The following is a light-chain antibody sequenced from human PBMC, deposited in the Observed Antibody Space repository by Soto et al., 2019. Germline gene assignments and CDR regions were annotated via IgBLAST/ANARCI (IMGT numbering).Light chain of an antibody. CDR2: RNN. J-gene: IGLJ3*02. Sequence: QSVLTQPPSASGTPGQTVTISCSGRFSNIGSNFIYWYQQLPGTAPKLLIYRNNERPSGVPDRFSASKSGTSAPLAISGLRSEDEADYHCAAWDDSLSGVVFGGGTKLTVL. V-gene: IGLV1-47*01. CDR1: FSNIGSNF. CDR3: AAWDDSLSGVV.